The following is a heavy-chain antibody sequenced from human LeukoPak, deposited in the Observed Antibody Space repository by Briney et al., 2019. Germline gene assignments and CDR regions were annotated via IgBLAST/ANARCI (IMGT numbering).Heavy chain of an antibody. CDR2: IIPIFGTA. Sequence: SVKVSCKASGGTFSSYAISWVRQAPGQGLEWMGGIIPIFGTANYSQKFQGRVTITADESTSAAYMELSSLRSEDTAVYYCASAPLRRSDYYYYGMDVWGQGTTVTVSS. CDR1: GGTFSSYA. CDR3: ASAPLRRSDYYYYGMDV. V-gene: IGHV1-69*13. D-gene: IGHD4-23*01. J-gene: IGHJ6*02.